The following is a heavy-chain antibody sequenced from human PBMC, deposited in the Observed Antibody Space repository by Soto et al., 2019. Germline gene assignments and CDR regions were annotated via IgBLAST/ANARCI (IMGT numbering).Heavy chain of an antibody. Sequence: GGSLRLSCAASGFTFSSYAMSWVRQAPGKGLEWVSAISGSGGSTYCADSVKGRFTISRDNSKNTLYLQMNSLRAEDTAVYYCAKPSMDTAPWYYYGMDVWGQGTTVTVSS. CDR3: AKPSMDTAPWYYYGMDV. D-gene: IGHD5-18*01. J-gene: IGHJ6*02. V-gene: IGHV3-23*01. CDR1: GFTFSSYA. CDR2: ISGSGGST.